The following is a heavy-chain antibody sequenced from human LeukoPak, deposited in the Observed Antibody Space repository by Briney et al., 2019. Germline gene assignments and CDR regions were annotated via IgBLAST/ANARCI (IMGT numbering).Heavy chain of an antibody. CDR3: TTHIVVVPAGPWAWESPDY. J-gene: IGHJ4*02. Sequence: GGSLRLSCAASGFTFSNAWMSWVRQAPGKGLEWVGRIKSKTDGGTTDYAAPVKGRFTISRDDSKNTLYLQMNSLKTEDTAVYYCTTHIVVVPAGPWAWESPDYWGQGTLVTVSS. CDR1: GFTFSNAW. V-gene: IGHV3-15*01. CDR2: IKSKTDGGTT. D-gene: IGHD2-2*01.